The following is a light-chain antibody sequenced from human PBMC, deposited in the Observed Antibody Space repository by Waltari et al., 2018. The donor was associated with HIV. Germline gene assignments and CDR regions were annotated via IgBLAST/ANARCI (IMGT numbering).Light chain of an antibody. CDR1: QSVSSN. Sequence: ETMMTQSPATLSVSPGERATLSCRASQSVSSNLAWYQQKPGKAPRLLIYGASTRATAIPARVSGSGSGTDFTLTISSLQSEDIAIYYCQQYNNWPQTFGQGTKVEIK. J-gene: IGKJ1*01. V-gene: IGKV3-15*01. CDR2: GAS. CDR3: QQYNNWPQT.